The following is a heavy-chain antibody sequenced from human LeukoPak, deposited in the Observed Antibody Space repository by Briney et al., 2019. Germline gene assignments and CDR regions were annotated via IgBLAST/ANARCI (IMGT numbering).Heavy chain of an antibody. CDR3: AREGGFGYDDAFDT. J-gene: IGHJ3*02. CDR1: GFTFSSCA. V-gene: IGHV3-23*01. Sequence: GGSLRLSCAASGFTFSSCAMSWVRQAPGKGLEWVSLISGSGDSRYYADSVKGRFTISRDNAKNTLWLQMNSLRAEDTAVYYCAREGGFGYDDAFDTWGHGTTVTVSS. CDR2: ISGSGDSR. D-gene: IGHD3-16*02.